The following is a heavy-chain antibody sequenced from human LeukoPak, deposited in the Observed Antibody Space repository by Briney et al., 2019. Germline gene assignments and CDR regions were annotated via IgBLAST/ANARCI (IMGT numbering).Heavy chain of an antibody. CDR2: IYYSGST. Sequence: PSETLSLTCTVSGGSISSYYWSWIRQPPGKGLEWIGYIYYSGSTNYNPSLKSRVTISVDTSKNQFSLKLSSVTAADTAVYYCARVDGRCSGGSCYSYYYYYGMDVWGQGTTVTVSS. D-gene: IGHD2-15*01. V-gene: IGHV4-59*01. CDR1: GGSISSYY. CDR3: ARVDGRCSGGSCYSYYYYYGMDV. J-gene: IGHJ6*02.